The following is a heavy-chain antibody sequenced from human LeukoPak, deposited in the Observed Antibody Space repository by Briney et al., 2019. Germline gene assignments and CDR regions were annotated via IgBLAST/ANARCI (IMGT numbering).Heavy chain of an antibody. Sequence: GGSLRLSCAASGFIFSNYWMSWVRQAPGKGLEWVANIKQDGSEKNYVDSVKGRFTISRDNAKNSLYLQMNSLRAEDTAVYYCAKGAGGSYYDAFDIWGQGTMVTVSS. CDR3: AKGAGGSYYDAFDI. J-gene: IGHJ3*02. V-gene: IGHV3-7*01. CDR2: IKQDGSEK. D-gene: IGHD1-26*01. CDR1: GFIFSNYW.